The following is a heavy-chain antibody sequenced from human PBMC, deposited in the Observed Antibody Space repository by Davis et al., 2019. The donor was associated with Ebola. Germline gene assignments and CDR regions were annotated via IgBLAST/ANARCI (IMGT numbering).Heavy chain of an antibody. CDR3: ARVGLELLALHDAFDI. J-gene: IGHJ3*02. D-gene: IGHD1-7*01. Sequence: ASVKVSCKASGYTFTSYYMHWVRQAPGQGLEWMGIINPSGGSTSYAQKFQGRVTMTRDTSTSTVYMELSSLRSEDTAVYYCARVGLELLALHDAFDIWGQGTMVTVSS. CDR2: INPSGGST. CDR1: GYTFTSYY. V-gene: IGHV1-46*01.